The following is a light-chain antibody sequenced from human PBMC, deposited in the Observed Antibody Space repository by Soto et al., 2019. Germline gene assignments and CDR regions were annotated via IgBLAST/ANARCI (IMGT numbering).Light chain of an antibody. V-gene: IGKV1-5*01. CDR1: QSIDSS. Sequence: DIQMTQSPSTLSASVGDRVTITCRASQSIDSSLAWYQQKPREGPKLLIYDASTLESGVPSRFSGSGLGTEFALTISSLQPDDFATFYCQQYNSYGTFGQGTKVDIK. J-gene: IGKJ2*01. CDR2: DAS. CDR3: QQYNSYGT.